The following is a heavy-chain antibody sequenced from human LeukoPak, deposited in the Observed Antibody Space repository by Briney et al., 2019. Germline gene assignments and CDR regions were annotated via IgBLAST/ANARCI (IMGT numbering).Heavy chain of an antibody. Sequence: SETLSLTCTVSGGSISSYYWSWIRQPAGKGLEWIGRIYTSGSTNYNPSLKSRVTMSVDTSKNQFSLKLSSVTAADTAVYYCARDCSSTCCYTMDVWGQGTTVTVSS. CDR2: IYTSGST. CDR1: GGSISSYY. D-gene: IGHD2-2*02. J-gene: IGHJ6*02. CDR3: ARDCSSTCCYTMDV. V-gene: IGHV4-4*07.